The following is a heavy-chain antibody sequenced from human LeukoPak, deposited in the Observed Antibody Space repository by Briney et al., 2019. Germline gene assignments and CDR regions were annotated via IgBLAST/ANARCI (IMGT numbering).Heavy chain of an antibody. J-gene: IGHJ3*02. Sequence: TGGSLRLSCAASGFTFSNYLMHWVRQAPGKCLVWVSRINVDETNSYADSVKGRFTISRDNAKNTMFLQLNSLRPEDTAVYFCGRGGDGIDNWGQGTTVIVSS. V-gene: IGHV3-74*03. CDR2: INVDETNS. D-gene: IGHD2-21*01. CDR3: GRGGDGIDN. CDR1: GFTFSNYL.